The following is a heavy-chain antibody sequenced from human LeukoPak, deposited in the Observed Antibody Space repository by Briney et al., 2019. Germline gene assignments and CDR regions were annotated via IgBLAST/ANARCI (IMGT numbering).Heavy chain of an antibody. CDR3: ARTGGKPGLLWFGELSLVAFDI. CDR2: ISAYNGNT. CDR1: GYTFTSYG. Sequence: ASVKVSCKASGYTFTSYGISWVRQAPGQGLEWMGWISAYNGNTNYAQKLQGRVTMTTDTSTSTAYMELRSLRSDDTAVYYCARTGGKPGLLWFGELSLVAFDIWGQGTMVTVSS. J-gene: IGHJ3*02. D-gene: IGHD3-10*01. V-gene: IGHV1-18*01.